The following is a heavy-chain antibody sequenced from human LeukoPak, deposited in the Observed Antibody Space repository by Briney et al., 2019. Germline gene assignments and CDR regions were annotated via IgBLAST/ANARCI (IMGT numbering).Heavy chain of an antibody. Sequence: SETLSLTCTVSGGSISSYSWTWIRQHPGKGLEWIGYIYYSGSTYYNPSLKSRVTISIDTSKNQFSLKLSSVTAADTAVYYCVRSGIAAAGIWGQGTLVTVSS. J-gene: IGHJ4*02. CDR2: IYYSGST. V-gene: IGHV4-59*06. CDR3: VRSGIAAAGI. CDR1: GGSISSYS. D-gene: IGHD6-13*01.